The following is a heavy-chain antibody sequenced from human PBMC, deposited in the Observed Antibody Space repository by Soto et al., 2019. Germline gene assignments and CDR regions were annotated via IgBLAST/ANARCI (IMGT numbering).Heavy chain of an antibody. J-gene: IGHJ4*02. V-gene: IGHV1-2*02. Sequence: SVKVSCKASGYTFTSYYIHWVRQAPGQGLEWMGWINPITGGTNYAPKFQGRVTMTRDTSITTAYMELSRLRSDDTAVYYCARNYYDSSDRDYLDYWGQGTPVTVSS. CDR1: GYTFTSYY. CDR3: ARNYYDSSDRDYLDY. D-gene: IGHD3-22*01. CDR2: INPITGGT.